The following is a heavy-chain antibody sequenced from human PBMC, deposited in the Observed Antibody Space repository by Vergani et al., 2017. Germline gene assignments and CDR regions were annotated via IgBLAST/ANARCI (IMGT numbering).Heavy chain of an antibody. J-gene: IGHJ4*02. CDR1: GGSISSYY. Sequence: QVQLQESGPGLVKPSETLSLTCTVSGGSISSYYWSWIRQPPGKGLEWIGYIYYSGSTNYNPSLKSRVTISVDTSKNQFSLKLSSVTAADTAVYYCAKRRGGRRTVVVTAFDYWGQGTLVTVSS. V-gene: IGHV4-59*01. CDR2: IYYSGST. CDR3: AKRRGGRRTVVVTAFDY. D-gene: IGHD2-21*02.